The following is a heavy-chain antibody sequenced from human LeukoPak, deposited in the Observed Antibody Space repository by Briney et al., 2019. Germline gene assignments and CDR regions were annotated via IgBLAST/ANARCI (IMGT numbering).Heavy chain of an antibody. V-gene: IGHV3-7*01. D-gene: IGHD6-13*01. Sequence: RSGGSLRLCCTASGFNFRTSWMSWVRQSPGKGLEFLANIKYDGTVKNYVDSVKGRFTISRDNPKNSLYLQMDSLRAEDTAVYYCARDPDSSSFDYWGQGALVTVSS. J-gene: IGHJ4*02. CDR2: IKYDGTVK. CDR1: GFNFRTSW. CDR3: ARDPDSSSFDY.